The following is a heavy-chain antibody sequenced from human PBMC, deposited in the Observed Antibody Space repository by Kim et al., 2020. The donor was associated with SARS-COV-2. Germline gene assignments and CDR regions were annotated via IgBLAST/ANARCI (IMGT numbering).Heavy chain of an antibody. CDR2: IYYSGST. CDR3: ARPDSSGWYYFDY. D-gene: IGHD6-19*01. Sequence: SETLSLTCTVSGGSISSSSYYWGWIRQPPGKGLEWIGSIYYSGSTYYNPSLKSRVTISVDTSKNQFSLKLSSVTAADTAVYYCARPDSSGWYYFDYWGQGTLVTVSS. J-gene: IGHJ4*02. CDR1: GGSISSSSYY. V-gene: IGHV4-39*01.